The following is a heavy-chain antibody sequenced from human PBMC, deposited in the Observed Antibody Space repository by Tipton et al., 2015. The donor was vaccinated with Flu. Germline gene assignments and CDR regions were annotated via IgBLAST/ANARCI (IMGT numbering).Heavy chain of an antibody. Sequence: SLRLSCAASGFTFDDYGMSWVRQAPGKGLEWVSGINWNGGSTGYADSVKGRFTISRDNAKNSLYLQMNSLRAEDTALYYCARRGIAAAGTELDYWGQGTLVTVSS. J-gene: IGHJ4*02. CDR3: ARRGIAAAGTELDY. CDR1: GFTFDDYG. V-gene: IGHV3-20*04. CDR2: INWNGGST. D-gene: IGHD6-13*01.